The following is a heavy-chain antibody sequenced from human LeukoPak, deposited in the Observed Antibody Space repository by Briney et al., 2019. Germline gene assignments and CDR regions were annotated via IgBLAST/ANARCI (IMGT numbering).Heavy chain of an antibody. CDR3: ARDMSLLWFGDPFDY. CDR1: GFTFNRYS. V-gene: IGHV3-48*02. Sequence: GGSLRLSCAASGFTFNRYSMNWVRQAPGKGLEWISYISSSSSILYYADSVKGRFTISRDHARNSLYLQMNSLRDEDTAVYYCARDMSLLWFGDPFDYWGQGTLVTVSS. D-gene: IGHD3-10*01. J-gene: IGHJ4*02. CDR2: ISSSSSIL.